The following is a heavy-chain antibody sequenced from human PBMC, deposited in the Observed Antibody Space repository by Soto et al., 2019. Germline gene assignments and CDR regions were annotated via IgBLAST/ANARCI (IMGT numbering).Heavy chain of an antibody. CDR2: TYYRSKWYK. D-gene: IGHD1-26*01. Sequence: LSPTLSLTCAISGDSVSSNSAAWNWIRQSPSRGLEWLGRTYYRSKWYKEYAASVKSRITINPDTSKNQFSLQLNSVSPEDTAVYYCARTVGWLDPWGQGSLVTVSS. CDR3: ARTVGWLDP. CDR1: GDSVSSNSAA. J-gene: IGHJ5*02. V-gene: IGHV6-1*01.